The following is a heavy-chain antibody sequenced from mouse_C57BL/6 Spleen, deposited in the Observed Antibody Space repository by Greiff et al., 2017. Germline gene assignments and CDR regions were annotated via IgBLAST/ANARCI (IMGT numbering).Heavy chain of an antibody. Sequence: EVKLVESGGDLVKPGGSLKLSCAASGFTFSSYGMSWVRQTPDKRLEWVATISSGGSYTYYPDSVKGRFTISRDNAKNTLYLQMSSLKSEDTAMYYFARHQSYDEETWFAYWGQGTLVTVSA. CDR1: GFTFSSYG. CDR3: ARHQSYDEETWFAY. D-gene: IGHD2-12*01. CDR2: ISSGGSYT. J-gene: IGHJ3*01. V-gene: IGHV5-6*02.